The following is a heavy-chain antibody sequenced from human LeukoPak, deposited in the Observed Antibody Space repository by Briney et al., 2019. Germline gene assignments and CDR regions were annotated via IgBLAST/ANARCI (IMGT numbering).Heavy chain of an antibody. J-gene: IGHJ6*03. CDR1: GFTFSAYS. CDR2: ISGSGGST. CDR3: AKPSGSYYGYYYYYYMDV. Sequence: PGGSLRLSCAASGFTFSAYSMSWVRQAPGKGLEWVSAISGSGGSTYYADSVKGRFTISRDNSKNTLYLQMNSLRAEDTAVYYCAKPSGSYYGYYYYYYMDVWGKGTTVTVSS. V-gene: IGHV3-23*01. D-gene: IGHD1-26*01.